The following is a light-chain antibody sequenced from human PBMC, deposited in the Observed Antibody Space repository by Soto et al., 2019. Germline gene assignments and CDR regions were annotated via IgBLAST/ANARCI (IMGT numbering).Light chain of an antibody. J-gene: IGKJ1*01. Sequence: DIQMTQSPSSLSASVGDRVTITCRASQSIRRHLNWYQQEPGKAPQLLIYAASTLQSGVPSRFSGSGSGTDFTLTISSLQPEDFATYYCQQSSTTPWTFGQGTKVESK. CDR2: AAS. CDR1: QSIRRH. V-gene: IGKV1-39*01. CDR3: QQSSTTPWT.